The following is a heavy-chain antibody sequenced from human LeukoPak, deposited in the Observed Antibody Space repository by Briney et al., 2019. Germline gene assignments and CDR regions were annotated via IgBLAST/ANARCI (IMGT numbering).Heavy chain of an antibody. V-gene: IGHV3-23*01. D-gene: IGHD3-22*01. J-gene: IGHJ4*02. CDR2: ISAIINNKT. CDR3: AKPSSGYYY. CDR1: GFTFSSYI. Sequence: PGGSLRLSCAASGFTFSSYIMSWVRQAPGKGLQWVSSISAIINNKTYYADSVKGRFTISRDDSKNTLFLQMHSLRAEDTAVYFCAKPSSGYYYWGQGILVTVSS.